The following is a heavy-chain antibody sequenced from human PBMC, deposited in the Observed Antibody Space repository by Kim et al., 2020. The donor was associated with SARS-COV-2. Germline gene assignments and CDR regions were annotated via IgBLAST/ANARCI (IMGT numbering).Heavy chain of an antibody. Sequence: GTIDYNPSLRSRVTMSVDTSRNQFSQRLSSVTAADTALYYCARSYKLDIWGQGTMVSVSS. V-gene: IGHV4-4*07. CDR3: ARSYKLDI. CDR2: GTI. J-gene: IGHJ3*02. D-gene: IGHD3-10*01.